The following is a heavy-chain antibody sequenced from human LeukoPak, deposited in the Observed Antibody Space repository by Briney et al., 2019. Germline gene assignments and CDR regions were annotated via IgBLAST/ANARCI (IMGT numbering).Heavy chain of an antibody. CDR2: LYSGGTT. CDR1: GFTVSSNF. D-gene: IGHD6-13*01. CDR3: ASPSPGGGAAGLFDY. Sequence: GGSLRPSCAVSGFTVSSNFLNWVRQAPGKGLEWVSVLYSGGTTFYADSVRGRFTISRDNSRNTLYLQMNSLRADDTAVYYCASPSPGGGAAGLFDYWGQGTLVTVSS. V-gene: IGHV3-53*05. J-gene: IGHJ4*02.